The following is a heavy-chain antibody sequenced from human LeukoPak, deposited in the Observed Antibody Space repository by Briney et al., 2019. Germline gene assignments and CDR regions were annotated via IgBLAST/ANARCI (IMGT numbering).Heavy chain of an antibody. V-gene: IGHV4-4*07. D-gene: IGHD6-19*01. CDR1: GGSISSYY. CDR3: ARDGVAVAGQPYNWFDP. CDR2: IYTSGST. Sequence: SETLSLTCVVSGGSISSYYWSWIRQPAGKGLEWIGRIYTSGSTNYNPSLKSRVTMSVDTSKNQFSLKLSSVTAADTAVYYCARDGVAVAGQPYNWFDPWGQGTLVTVSS. J-gene: IGHJ5*02.